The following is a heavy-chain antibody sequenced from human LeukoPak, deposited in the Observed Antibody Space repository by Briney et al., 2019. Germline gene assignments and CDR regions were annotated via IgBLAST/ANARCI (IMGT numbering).Heavy chain of an antibody. V-gene: IGHV3-72*01. CDR3: TRGRRFGH. CDR1: GFTLSDHY. CDR2: TRNKANNYST. Sequence: GGSLRLSCATSGFTLSDHYLDWVRQAPGKGLEWVGRTRNKANNYSTEYAASVRGRFTISRDDSSNSLYLQMSSLKIEDSAMYYCTRGRRFGHWGQGTLVTVSS. J-gene: IGHJ5*02.